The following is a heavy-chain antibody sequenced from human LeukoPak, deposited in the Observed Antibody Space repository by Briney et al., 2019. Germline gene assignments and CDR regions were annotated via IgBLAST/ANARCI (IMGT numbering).Heavy chain of an antibody. Sequence: GESLKISCTASGFTFRTYAMTWVRPAPGKGLEWISSMSSGSSYIYYADSVRGRLTISRDNAKHSLSLEMNNLRAEDTAMYYCARDRPTGASRVFVVEWGQGTLVTVSS. CDR2: MSSGSSYI. V-gene: IGHV3-21*01. CDR1: GFTFRTYA. D-gene: IGHD2-15*01. CDR3: ARDRPTGASRVFVVE. J-gene: IGHJ4*02.